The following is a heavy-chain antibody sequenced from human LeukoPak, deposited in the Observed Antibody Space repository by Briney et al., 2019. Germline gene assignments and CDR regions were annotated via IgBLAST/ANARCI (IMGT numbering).Heavy chain of an antibody. CDR2: IYYSGST. J-gene: IGHJ4*02. V-gene: IGHV4-59*01. D-gene: IGHD6-6*01. CDR1: GGPISSYY. CDR3: ARVAYSSSSEFDY. Sequence: SETLSLTCTVSGGPISSYYWSWIRQPPGKGLEWIGYIYYSGSTNYNPSLKSRVTISVDTSKNQFSLKLSSVTAADTAVYYCARVAYSSSSEFDYWGQGTLVTVSS.